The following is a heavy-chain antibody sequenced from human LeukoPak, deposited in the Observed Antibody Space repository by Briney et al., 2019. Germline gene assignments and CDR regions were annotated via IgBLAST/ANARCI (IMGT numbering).Heavy chain of an antibody. J-gene: IGHJ4*02. CDR1: GFTLSNHW. D-gene: IGHD5/OR15-5a*01. CDR3: TREEGSTDH. Sequence: GGSLRLSCAASGFTLSNHWMHWVRQAPGKGLVRVSHINGDGSETNYADSVRGRFTISRDNAKNTLYLQMNSLRVDDTAVYYCTREEGSTDHWGQGTLVTVSS. CDR2: INGDGSET. V-gene: IGHV3-74*01.